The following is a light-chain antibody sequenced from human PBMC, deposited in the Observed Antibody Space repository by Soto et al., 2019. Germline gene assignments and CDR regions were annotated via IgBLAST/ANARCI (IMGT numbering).Light chain of an antibody. J-gene: IGKJ4*01. CDR3: QQYYSTPLT. CDR2: WAS. V-gene: IGKV4-1*01. CDR1: QSFLYSSNNKNY. Sequence: DIVMTQSPDSLAVSLGERATINCKSSQSFLYSSNNKNYLVWYQQKPGQPPKLLIYWASTRESGVPDRFSGSGSGTDFTLTISSLQAEDVAVYYCQQYYSTPLTFGGGTKVDI.